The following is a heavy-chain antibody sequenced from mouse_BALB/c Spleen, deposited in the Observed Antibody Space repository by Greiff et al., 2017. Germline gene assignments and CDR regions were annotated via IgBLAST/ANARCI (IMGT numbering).Heavy chain of an antibody. V-gene: IGHV1-14*01. CDR2: INPYNDGT. CDR3: AREGAYYYFDY. D-gene: IGHD1-1*01. CDR1: GYTFTSYV. J-gene: IGHJ2*01. Sequence: VQLQQSGPELVKPGASAKMSCKASGYTFTSYVMHWVKQKPGQGLEWIGYINPYNDGTKYNEKFKGKATLTSDKSSSTAYMELSSLTSEDSAVYYCAREGAYYYFDYWGQGTTLTVSS.